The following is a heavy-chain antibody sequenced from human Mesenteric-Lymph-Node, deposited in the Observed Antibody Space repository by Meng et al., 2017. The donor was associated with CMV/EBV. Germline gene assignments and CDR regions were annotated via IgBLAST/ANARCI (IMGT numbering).Heavy chain of an antibody. CDR2: MSPTGGP. J-gene: IGHJ6*02. V-gene: IGHV3-23*01. Sequence: GGSLRLSCAASGFTFSNFAMHWVRQAPGKGLEWVAVMSPTGGPNYADSVKGRFTISRDISRNTTFLLLSSLRAEDTAMYYCVRHPPGGDYYYGMDVWGQGTTVTVSS. D-gene: IGHD2-15*01. CDR3: VRHPPGGDYYYGMDV. CDR1: GFTFSNFA.